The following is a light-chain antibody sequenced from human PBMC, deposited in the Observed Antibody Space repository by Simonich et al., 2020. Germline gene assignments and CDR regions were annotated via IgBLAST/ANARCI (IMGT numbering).Light chain of an antibody. CDR1: SSDVGGYNY. CDR2: DVS. V-gene: IGLV2-14*01. J-gene: IGLJ3*02. Sequence: QSALTQPRSVSGSPGQSVTISCTGTSSDVGGYNYVSWYQQHPGKAPKLMIYDVSKRPSGVSNRVSGSKYGNTASLTISGLQAEDEADYYCSSYTSSSTRVFGGGTKLTVL. CDR3: SSYTSSSTRV.